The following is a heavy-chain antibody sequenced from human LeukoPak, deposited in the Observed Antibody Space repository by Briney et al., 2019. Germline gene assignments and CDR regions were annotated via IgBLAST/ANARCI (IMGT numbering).Heavy chain of an antibody. V-gene: IGHV3-21*04. CDR1: GFTFSSYP. CDR2: VSSSSSYI. D-gene: IGHD2-21*02. Sequence: PGGSLRLSCAASGFTFSSYPMTWVRQAPGKGLEWVASVSSSSSYIYYTNSVKGRFTVSRDNAGKSLYLQMNGLRAEDTAIYYCAKESYFGGDAQPGVWGQGTLVTVSS. J-gene: IGHJ4*02. CDR3: AKESYFGGDAQPGV.